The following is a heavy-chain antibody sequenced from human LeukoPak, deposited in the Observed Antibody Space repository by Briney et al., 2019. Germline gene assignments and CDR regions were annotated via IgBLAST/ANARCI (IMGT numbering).Heavy chain of an antibody. V-gene: IGHV1-2*02. D-gene: IGHD4-11*01. CDR1: GYTFTGYY. CDR3: ARGKDYSNGAFDI. Sequence: ASVMVSCKASGYTFTGYYMHWVRQAPGQGLEWMGWINPNSGGTNYAQKFQGRVTMTRDTSISTAYMELSSLRSEDTAVYYCARGKDYSNGAFDIWGQGTMVTVSS. J-gene: IGHJ3*02. CDR2: INPNSGGT.